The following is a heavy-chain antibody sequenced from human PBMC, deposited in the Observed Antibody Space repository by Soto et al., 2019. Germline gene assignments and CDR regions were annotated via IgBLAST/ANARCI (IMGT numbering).Heavy chain of an antibody. J-gene: IGHJ5*02. V-gene: IGHV6-1*01. CDR1: GDSVSSNSAA. CDR2: TYYRSKWYN. CDR3: ARDRGYSSRTVPHWFDP. D-gene: IGHD6-13*01. Sequence: SQTLSLTCAISGDSVSSNSAAWNWIRQSPSRGLEWLGRTYYRSKWYNDYAVSVKSRITINPDTSKNQFSLQLNSVTPEDTAVYYCARDRGYSSRTVPHWFDPWGQGTLVTVS.